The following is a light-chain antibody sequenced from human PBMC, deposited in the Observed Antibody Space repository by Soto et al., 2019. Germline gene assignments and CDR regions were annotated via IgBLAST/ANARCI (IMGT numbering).Light chain of an antibody. Sequence: QSALTQPASVSGSPGQSITISCTGTSSDVGGYEYVSWYQQYPGKAPKLMIYDVSNRPSGVSNRFSGSKSGNTASLTISGLQAEDEADYYCSSYTSSSSYVFRTGTKVTVL. CDR2: DVS. V-gene: IGLV2-14*03. J-gene: IGLJ1*01. CDR1: SSDVGGYEY. CDR3: SSYTSSSSYV.